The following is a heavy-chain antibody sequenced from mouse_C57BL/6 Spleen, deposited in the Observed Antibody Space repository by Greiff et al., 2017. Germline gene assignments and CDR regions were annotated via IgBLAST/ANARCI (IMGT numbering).Heavy chain of an antibody. J-gene: IGHJ3*01. CDR1: GFTFSNYW. CDR3: TGPY. V-gene: IGHV6-3*01. CDR2: IRLKSDNYAT. Sequence: EVQGVESGGGLVQPGGSMKLSCVASGFTFSNYWMNWVRQSPEQGLEWVAQIRLKSDNYATHYAESVKGRFTISRDDYQSSVYLQVNDVRAEDTGIYYCTGPYWGQGTLVTVSA.